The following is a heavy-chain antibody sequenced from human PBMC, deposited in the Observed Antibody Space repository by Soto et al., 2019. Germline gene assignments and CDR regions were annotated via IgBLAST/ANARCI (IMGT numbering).Heavy chain of an antibody. CDR1: GFTFSSYA. CDR3: ARDKYQQFYDYFGMDV. CDR2: ISYDGSNK. V-gene: IGHV3-30-3*01. D-gene: IGHD6-13*01. J-gene: IGHJ6*02. Sequence: QVQLVESGGGVVQPGRSLRLSCAASGFTFSSYAMHWVRQAPGKGLEWVAVISYDGSNKYYGEYVQGRFTISRDNSENRRYVQLNSLRAEDTAVYYCARDKYQQFYDYFGMDVWGQGTTVTVSS.